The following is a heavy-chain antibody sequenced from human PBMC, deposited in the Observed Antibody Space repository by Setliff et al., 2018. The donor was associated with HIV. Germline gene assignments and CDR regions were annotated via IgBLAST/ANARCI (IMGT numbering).Heavy chain of an antibody. V-gene: IGHV4-39*07. CDR1: GGSISSTAYY. Sequence: PSETLSLTCTVSGGSISSTAYYWGWIRQPPGKGLEWIGEVSRGGSTTYNPSLTGRVSVSVDTSKNQFSLKLTSVTAADAALYYCTGDYNSGSNRFDYWGQGTPVTVS. D-gene: IGHD3-10*01. CDR3: TGDYNSGSNRFDY. CDR2: VSRGGST. J-gene: IGHJ4*02.